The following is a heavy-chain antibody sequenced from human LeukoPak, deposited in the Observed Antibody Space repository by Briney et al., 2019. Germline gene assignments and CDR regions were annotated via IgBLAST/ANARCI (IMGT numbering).Heavy chain of an antibody. J-gene: IGHJ6*02. Sequence: GGSLRLSCTASGFSVSGNYMSWVRQAPGKGLEWVAVISYDGSNKYYADSVKGRFTISRDNSKNTLYLQMNSLRAEDTAVYYCARDRKYCGGDCYSADYYYGMDVWGQGTTVTVSS. CDR2: ISYDGSNK. CDR1: GFSVSGNY. D-gene: IGHD2-21*02. CDR3: ARDRKYCGGDCYSADYYYGMDV. V-gene: IGHV3-30-3*01.